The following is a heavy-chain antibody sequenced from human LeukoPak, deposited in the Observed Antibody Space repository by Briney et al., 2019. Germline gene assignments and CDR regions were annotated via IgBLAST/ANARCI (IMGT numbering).Heavy chain of an antibody. D-gene: IGHD5-18*01. Sequence: GGSLRLSCAASGFTFSSYAMSWVRQAPGKGLEWVPAVSGSGGSTYYADSVKGRFTISRDNSKHTLYLQMNSLRAEDTAVYYCAKDKYSPNINNWFDPWGQGTLVTVSS. V-gene: IGHV3-23*01. CDR2: VSGSGGST. CDR3: AKDKYSPNINNWFDP. J-gene: IGHJ5*02. CDR1: GFTFSSYA.